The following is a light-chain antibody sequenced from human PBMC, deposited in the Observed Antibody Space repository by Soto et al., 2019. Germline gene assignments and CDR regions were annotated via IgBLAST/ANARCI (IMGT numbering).Light chain of an antibody. CDR3: SSYTSSSTGV. J-gene: IGLJ1*01. Sequence: QSLLTQPASVSVTPGQSITFSCTGTSSDVGGYNYVSWYQQHPGKAPKLMIYDVSNRPSGVSNRFSGSKSGNTASLTISGLQAEDEADYYCSSYTSSSTGVFGTGTKVTVL. CDR1: SSDVGGYNY. CDR2: DVS. V-gene: IGLV2-14*01.